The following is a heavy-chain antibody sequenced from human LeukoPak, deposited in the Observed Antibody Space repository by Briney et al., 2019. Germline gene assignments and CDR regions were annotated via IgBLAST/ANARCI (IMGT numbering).Heavy chain of an antibody. Sequence: GASVKVSCKASGYTFTSYDINWVRQATGQGLEWMGWMNPNSGNTGYAQKFQGRVTMTRNTSISTAYMELSSLRSEDTAVYYCARNFVVVPAVNWFDPWGQGTLVTVSS. CDR1: GYTFTSYD. CDR3: ARNFVVVPAVNWFDP. CDR2: MNPNSGNT. V-gene: IGHV1-8*02. J-gene: IGHJ5*02. D-gene: IGHD2-2*01.